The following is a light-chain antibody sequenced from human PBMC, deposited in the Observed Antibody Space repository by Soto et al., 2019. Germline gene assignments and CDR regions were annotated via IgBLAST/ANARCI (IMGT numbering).Light chain of an antibody. CDR3: SSFTSSSTYV. V-gene: IGLV2-18*02. CDR1: SSDVGSYNR. CDR2: EVS. J-gene: IGLJ1*01. Sequence: ALTQPPSVSGSPGQSVAISCTGTSSDVGSYNRVAWYQQPPGTAPKLMIYEVSNRPSGVPDRFSGSKSGNTASLTISGLQAEDEADYYCSSFTSSSTYVFGTGTKVTVL.